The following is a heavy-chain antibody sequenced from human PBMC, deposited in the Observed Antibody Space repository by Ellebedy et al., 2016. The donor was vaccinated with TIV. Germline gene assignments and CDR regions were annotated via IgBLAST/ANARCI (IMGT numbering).Heavy chain of an antibody. D-gene: IGHD3-10*01. V-gene: IGHV3-30*04. J-gene: IGHJ4*02. CDR2: VSYDGTNH. CDR1: GFTFTNFA. CDR3: ARAYNNRWHDFDF. Sequence: PGGSLRLSCAASGFTFTNFAMHWVRQAPGEGLEWVAIVSYDGTNHYYAGSVRGRFTISRDNSKNMVYLEMNSLRDEDTAVYYCARAYNNRWHDFDFWGQGTLVSVSS.